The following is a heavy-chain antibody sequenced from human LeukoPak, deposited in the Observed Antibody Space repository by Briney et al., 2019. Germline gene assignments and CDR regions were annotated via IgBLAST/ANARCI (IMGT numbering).Heavy chain of an antibody. D-gene: IGHD2-2*01. CDR3: AKADGGTAAMRTLGAFDI. J-gene: IGHJ3*02. Sequence: GGSLRLSCAASGFTFSNYVMSWVRQAPGKGLEWVSAISGSGGSTYYADSVKGRFTMSRDNSKNTLYLQMNSLRAEDTAVYYCAKADGGTAAMRTLGAFDIWGKGTMVIVSP. V-gene: IGHV3-23*01. CDR1: GFTFSNYV. CDR2: ISGSGGST.